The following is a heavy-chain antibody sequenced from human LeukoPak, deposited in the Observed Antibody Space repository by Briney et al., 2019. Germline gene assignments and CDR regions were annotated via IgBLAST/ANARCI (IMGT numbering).Heavy chain of an antibody. CDR2: ITSDAYI. D-gene: IGHD4-17*01. CDR1: GFAFSSSN. CDR3: ARADYGDYGVHY. J-gene: IGHJ4*02. V-gene: IGHV3-21*01. Sequence: GGSLRLSCAASGFAFSSSNLNWFRQAPGKGLEWVSSITSDAYIYYADSLKGRFSISRDNAKNSVFLQMISLRAEDTAVYYCARADYGDYGVHYWGQGTLVTVSS.